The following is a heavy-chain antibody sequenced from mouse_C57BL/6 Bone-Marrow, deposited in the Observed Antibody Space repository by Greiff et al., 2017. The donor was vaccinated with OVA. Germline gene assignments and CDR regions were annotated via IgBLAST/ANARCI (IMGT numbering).Heavy chain of an antibody. CDR1: GYTFTSYG. J-gene: IGHJ2*01. D-gene: IGHD2-1*01. CDR3: ALYYGNYDYFDY. V-gene: IGHV1-81*01. CDR2: IYPRSGNT. Sequence: VQLVESGAELARPGASVKLSCKASGYTFTSYGISWVKQRTGQGLEWIGEIYPRSGNTYYNEKFKGKATLTADKSSSTAYMELRSLTSEDSAVYFCALYYGNYDYFDYWGQGTTLTVSS.